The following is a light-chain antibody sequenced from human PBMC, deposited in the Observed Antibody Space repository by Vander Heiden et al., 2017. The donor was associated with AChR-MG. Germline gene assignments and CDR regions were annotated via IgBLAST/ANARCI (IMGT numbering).Light chain of an antibody. V-gene: IGKV3-11*01. CDR3: QQRSNWPPYT. CDR1: QSVSSY. J-gene: IGKJ2*01. Sequence: IVLTQSPATLSLSPGDRATLPCRASQSVSSYLAWYQQKPGQAPRLLIYDASNRATGIPARFSGSGSGTDFTLTISSLEPEDFAVYYCQQRSNWPPYTFGQGTKLEIK. CDR2: DAS.